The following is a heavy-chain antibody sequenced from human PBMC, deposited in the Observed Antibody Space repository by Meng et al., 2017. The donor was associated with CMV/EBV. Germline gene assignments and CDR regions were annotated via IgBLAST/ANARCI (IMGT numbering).Heavy chain of an antibody. J-gene: IGHJ4*02. CDR1: GFTFKRHW. CDR3: ASGGVVVPDY. Sequence: GESLKISCAASGFTFKRHWMHWVRQAPGKGPVCVARIKSDGTYRDYAGFVKGRFTISRDNSKNTLYLQMNSLRAEDTAVYYCASGGVVVPDYWGQGTLVTVSS. V-gene: IGHV3-74*01. CDR2: IKSDGTYR. D-gene: IGHD2-2*01.